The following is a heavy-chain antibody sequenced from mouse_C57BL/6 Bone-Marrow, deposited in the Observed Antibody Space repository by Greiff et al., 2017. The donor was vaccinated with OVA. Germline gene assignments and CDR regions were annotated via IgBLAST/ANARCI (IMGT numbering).Heavy chain of an antibody. CDR2: IDPSDSET. V-gene: IGHV1-52*01. J-gene: IGHJ4*01. D-gene: IGHD1-1*01. CDR1: GYTFTSYW. CDR3: ARFETTVVAPYAMDY. Sequence: QVQLQQPGAELVRPGSSVKLSCKASGYTFTSYWMHWVKQRPIQGLEWIGNIDPSDSETHYNQKFKDKATLTVDKSSSTAYMQLSSLTSEDSAVYYCARFETTVVAPYAMDYWGQGTSVTVSS.